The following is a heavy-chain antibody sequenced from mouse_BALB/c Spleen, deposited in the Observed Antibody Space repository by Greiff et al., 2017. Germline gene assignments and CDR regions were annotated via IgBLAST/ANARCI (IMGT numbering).Heavy chain of an antibody. V-gene: IGHV3-6*02. CDR1: GYSITSGYS. D-gene: IGHD1-1*01. CDR2: ISYDGSN. J-gene: IGHJ2*01. Sequence: EVQLVESGPGLVKPSQSLSLTCSVTGYSITSGYSWNWIRQFPGNTLEWMGYISYDGSNNYNPSLKNRISITRDTSKNQFFLKLNSVTTEDTATYYFARLITRYYFDYWGQGTTLTVSS. CDR3: ARLITRYYFDY.